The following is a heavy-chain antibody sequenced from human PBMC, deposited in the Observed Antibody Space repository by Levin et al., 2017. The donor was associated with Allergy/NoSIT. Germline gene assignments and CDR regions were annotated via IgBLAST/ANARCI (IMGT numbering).Heavy chain of an antibody. CDR3: AREYYYDSRNAFDI. Sequence: GSLRLSCAVSGYSISSGYYWGWIRQPPGKGLEWIGSIYHSGSTYYNPSLKSRVTISVDTSKNQFSLKLSSVTAADTAVYYCAREYYYDSRNAFDIWGQGTMVTVSS. CDR2: IYHSGST. V-gene: IGHV4-38-2*02. J-gene: IGHJ3*02. CDR1: GYSISSGYY. D-gene: IGHD3-22*01.